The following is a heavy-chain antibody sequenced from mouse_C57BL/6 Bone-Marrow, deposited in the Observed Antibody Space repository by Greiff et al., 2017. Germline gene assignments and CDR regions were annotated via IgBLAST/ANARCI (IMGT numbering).Heavy chain of an antibody. D-gene: IGHD1-1*01. CDR2: IYPGGGYT. Sequence: QVQLQQSGAELVRPGTSVKMSCKASGYTFTNYWIGWAKQRPGHGLEWIGDIYPGGGYTNYNGKFKGKATLTADKSSSTAYMQFSSLTSEDSAIYYGAGGGHYAGRSLGGFDYWGQGTSTTVAA. J-gene: IGHJ2*03. CDR1: GYTFTNYW. CDR3: AGGGHYAGRSLGGFDY. V-gene: IGHV1-63*01.